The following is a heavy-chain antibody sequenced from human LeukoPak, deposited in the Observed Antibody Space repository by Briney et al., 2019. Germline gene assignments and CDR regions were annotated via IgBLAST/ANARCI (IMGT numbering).Heavy chain of an antibody. CDR2: ISGGGGSI. J-gene: IGHJ4*02. Sequence: GGSLRLSCAASGFTFSSYHINWVRQAPGKGLEWVSGISGGGGSIHYADSVKGRFTISRDNSMNTLYLQMDSLRAEDTAVYYCARYRSVTTGKRFFDYWGQGTLVTVSS. CDR1: GFTFSSYH. V-gene: IGHV3-23*01. CDR3: ARYRSVTTGKRFFDY. D-gene: IGHD4-17*01.